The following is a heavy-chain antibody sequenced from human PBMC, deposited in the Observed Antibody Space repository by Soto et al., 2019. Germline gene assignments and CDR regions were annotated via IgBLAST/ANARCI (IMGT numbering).Heavy chain of an antibody. V-gene: IGHV3-23*01. CDR2: ISGNGGST. Sequence: GVSLRLSCAASGFTFSSYAMSWVRQAPGKGLEWVSAISGNGGSTYYADSVKGRFTISRDNSKNTLYLQMNSLRAEDTAVYYCAKVQYDFWSGYSDYWGQGTLLTVSS. CDR3: AKVQYDFWSGYSDY. J-gene: IGHJ4*02. D-gene: IGHD3-3*01. CDR1: GFTFSSYA.